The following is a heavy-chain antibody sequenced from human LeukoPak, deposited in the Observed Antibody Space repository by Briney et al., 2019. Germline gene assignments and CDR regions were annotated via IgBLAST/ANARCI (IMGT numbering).Heavy chain of an antibody. J-gene: IGHJ4*02. Sequence: TASETLSLXCAVSGYSISSGYYWGWIRQPPGKGLEWIGSIYHSGSTYYNPSLKSRVTISVDTSKNQFSLKLSSVTAADTAVYYCARRPDPIAAAGDWGQGTLVTVSS. CDR3: ARRPDPIAAAGD. CDR1: GYSISSGYY. CDR2: IYHSGST. D-gene: IGHD6-13*01. V-gene: IGHV4-38-2*01.